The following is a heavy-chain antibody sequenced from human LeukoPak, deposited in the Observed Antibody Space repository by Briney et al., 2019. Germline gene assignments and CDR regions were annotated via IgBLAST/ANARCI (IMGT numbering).Heavy chain of an antibody. CDR3: AKEWELPHDY. CDR1: GGSISSIT. Sequence: ETLSLTCAVSGGSISSITWWSWVRQAPGKGLEWVSAISGSGGSTYYADSVKGRFTISRDNSKNTLYLQMNSLRAEDTAVYYCAKEWELPHDYWGQGTLVTVSS. V-gene: IGHV3-23*01. J-gene: IGHJ4*02. D-gene: IGHD1-26*01. CDR2: ISGSGGST.